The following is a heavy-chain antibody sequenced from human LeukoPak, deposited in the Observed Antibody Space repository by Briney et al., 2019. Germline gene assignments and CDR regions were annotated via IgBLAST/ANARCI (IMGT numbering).Heavy chain of an antibody. CDR2: INPNSGGT. J-gene: IGHJ4*02. Sequence: ASVKVSCKASGYTFAIYYIHWVRQAPGQGLEWMGWINPNSGGTNYAQKFQGRVTMTRDTSISTAYMELSRLRSDDTAVYYCARGPYDYGDYFPDYWGQGTLVTVSS. V-gene: IGHV1-2*02. CDR1: GYTFAIYY. D-gene: IGHD4-17*01. CDR3: ARGPYDYGDYFPDY.